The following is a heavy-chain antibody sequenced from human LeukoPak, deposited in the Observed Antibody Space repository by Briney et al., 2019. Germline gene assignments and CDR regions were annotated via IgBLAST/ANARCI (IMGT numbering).Heavy chain of an antibody. CDR1: GGFISSYY. V-gene: IGHV4-59*01. D-gene: IGHD1-26*01. Sequence: SETLSLTCTVSGGFISSYYWSWIRQPPGKGLEWIGYIYYSGSTNYNPSLKSRVTISVDTSKNQFSLKLSSVTAADTAVYYCARAGPVGATRGVLDYWGQGTLVTVSS. CDR2: IYYSGST. CDR3: ARAGPVGATRGVLDY. J-gene: IGHJ4*02.